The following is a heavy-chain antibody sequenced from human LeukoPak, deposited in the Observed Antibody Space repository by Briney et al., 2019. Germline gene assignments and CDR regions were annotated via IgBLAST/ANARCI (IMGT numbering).Heavy chain of an antibody. CDR1: GFTFSSYW. CDR2: IRDDGGEK. J-gene: IGHJ4*02. D-gene: IGHD1-1*01. Sequence: GGSLRLSCAASGFTFSSYWMSWVRQAPGKGLEWVANIRDDGGEKHYVDSVEGRFTISRDNAKNSLFLQMNTLRAEDTAIYFCARHGRHWSYYFDYWGQGSLVTVSS. CDR3: ARHGRHWSYYFDY. V-gene: IGHV3-7*03.